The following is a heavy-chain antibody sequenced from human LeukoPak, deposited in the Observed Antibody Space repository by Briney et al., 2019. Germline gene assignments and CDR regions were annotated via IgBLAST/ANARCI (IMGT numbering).Heavy chain of an antibody. J-gene: IGHJ4*02. CDR3: ARGIAAAGLDY. CDR1: GGSISICY. CDR2: IYTSGST. Sequence: PSETLSLTCTVSGGSISICYWSWIRQPAGKGLEWIGRIYTSGSTNYNPSLKSRVTISVDTSKNQCSLKLSSVTAADTAVYYCARGIAAAGLDYWGQGTLVTVSS. D-gene: IGHD6-13*01. V-gene: IGHV4-4*07.